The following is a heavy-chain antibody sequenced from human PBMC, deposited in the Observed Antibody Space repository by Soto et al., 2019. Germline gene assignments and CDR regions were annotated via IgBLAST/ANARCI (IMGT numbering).Heavy chain of an antibody. CDR1: GYSFTSYW. CDR3: VFTRFSGASGYYYYYGMDV. Sequence: GESLKISCQGSGYSFTSYWISWVRQMPGKGLEWMGRIDPSDSYTNYSPSFQGHVTISADKSISTAYLQWSSLKASDTAMYYCVFTRFSGASGYYYYYGMDVWGQGTTVTVSS. V-gene: IGHV5-10-1*01. J-gene: IGHJ6*02. CDR2: IDPSDSYT. D-gene: IGHD3-3*01.